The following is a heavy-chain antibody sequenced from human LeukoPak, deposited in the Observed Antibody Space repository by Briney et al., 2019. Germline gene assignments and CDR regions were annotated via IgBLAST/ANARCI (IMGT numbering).Heavy chain of an antibody. CDR3: ARVYYYGSGSPRAYYFDY. CDR1: GFTFSSYS. Sequence: QSGGSLRLSCAASGFTFSSYSMNWVRQAPGKGLEWVSYISSSSSTIYYADSVKGRFTISRDNAKNSLYLQMNSLRAEDTAVYYCARVYYYGSGSPRAYYFDYWGQGTLVTVSS. J-gene: IGHJ4*02. V-gene: IGHV3-48*01. CDR2: ISSSSSTI. D-gene: IGHD3-10*01.